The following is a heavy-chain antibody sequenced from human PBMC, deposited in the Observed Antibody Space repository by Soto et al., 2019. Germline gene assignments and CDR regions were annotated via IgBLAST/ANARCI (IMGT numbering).Heavy chain of an antibody. CDR2: IDPSDSYT. CDR3: ARQPGERYYYYGRDV. V-gene: IGHV5-10-1*01. D-gene: IGHD1-1*01. CDR1: GYSFTSYW. Sequence: GESMNISCKGSGYSFTSYWISWVRQMPGKGLEWMGRIDPSDSYTNYSPSFQGHVTISADKSISTAYLQWSSLKASDTAMYYCARQPGERYYYYGRDVWCKGSKVTVS. J-gene: IGHJ6*04.